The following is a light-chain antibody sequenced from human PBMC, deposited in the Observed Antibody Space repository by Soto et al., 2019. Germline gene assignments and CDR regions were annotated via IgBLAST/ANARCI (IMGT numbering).Light chain of an antibody. J-gene: IGKJ5*01. V-gene: IGKV3-20*01. CDR3: QQYGSWPIT. Sequence: EIVLTQSPCTLSLSPGDRGTLSCRASQSVSSRFLAWYQQKPGQAPSLLIYAASTRATGIPDRISGTRSGADFTLTISRLQPEDFAVYYCQQYGSWPITFGQGTRLEIK. CDR1: QSVSSRF. CDR2: AAS.